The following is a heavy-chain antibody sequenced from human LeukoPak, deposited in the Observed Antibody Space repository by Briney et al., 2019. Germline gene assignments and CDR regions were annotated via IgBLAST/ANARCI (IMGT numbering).Heavy chain of an antibody. CDR3: ASLGSSSSEFWYPARDWFDP. CDR2: IYTSGST. J-gene: IGHJ5*02. D-gene: IGHD6-6*01. CDR1: GGSISSYY. V-gene: IGHV4-4*09. Sequence: PSETLSLTCTVSGGSISSYYWSWIRQPPGKGLEWIGYIYTSGSTNYYPSLKSRVTISVDTSKNQFSLKLSSVTAADTAVYYCASLGSSSSEFWYPARDWFDPWGQGTLVTVSS.